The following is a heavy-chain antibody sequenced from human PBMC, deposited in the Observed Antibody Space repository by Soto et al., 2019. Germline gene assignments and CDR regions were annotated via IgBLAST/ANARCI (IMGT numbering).Heavy chain of an antibody. CDR2: INHSGST. CDR1: GGSFSGYY. V-gene: IGHV4-34*01. Sequence: SETLSLTCAVYGGSFSGYYWSWIRQPPGKGLEWIGEINHSGSTNYNPSLKSRVTISVDTSKNQFSLKLSSVTAADTAVYYCARERGYYYDSSGSLNYWGQGTLVTVSS. J-gene: IGHJ4*02. D-gene: IGHD3-22*01. CDR3: ARERGYYYDSSGSLNY.